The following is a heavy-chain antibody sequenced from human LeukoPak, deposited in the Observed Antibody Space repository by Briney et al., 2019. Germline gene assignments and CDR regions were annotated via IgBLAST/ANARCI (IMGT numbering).Heavy chain of an antibody. V-gene: IGHV3-7*01. CDR3: ASHSVAVLPIATFDY. CDR1: RFTFSNYW. D-gene: IGHD2-2*01. Sequence: GGSLRLSCAASRFTFSNYWMAWVRQAPGKGLELVANIRQDGAEEYYVDSVKGRFTISRDNAKNSLYLQMNSLSAEDTALYYCASHSVAVLPIATFDYWGQGTLVTVSS. J-gene: IGHJ4*02. CDR2: IRQDGAEE.